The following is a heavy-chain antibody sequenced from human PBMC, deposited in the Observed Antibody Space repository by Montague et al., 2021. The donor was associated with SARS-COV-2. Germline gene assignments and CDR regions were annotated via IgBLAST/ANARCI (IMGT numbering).Heavy chain of an antibody. CDR2: INHSGST. Sequence: SETLSLTCAVYGGSFGGYYWSWIRQPPGKGLEWIGEINHSGSTNYNPSLKSRVTISVDTSKNQFSLKLSSVTAADTAVYYCARGSKKISKRWLQFDDAFDIWGQGTMVTVSS. D-gene: IGHD5-24*01. J-gene: IGHJ3*02. CDR3: ARGSKKISKRWLQFDDAFDI. V-gene: IGHV4-34*01. CDR1: GGSFGGYY.